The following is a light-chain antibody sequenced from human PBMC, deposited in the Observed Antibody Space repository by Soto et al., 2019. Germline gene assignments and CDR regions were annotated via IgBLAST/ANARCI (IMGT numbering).Light chain of an antibody. V-gene: IGKV3-15*01. CDR3: QQYNNWPLT. CDR1: QNVHSN. J-gene: IGKJ4*01. CDR2: DTS. Sequence: EVVMTQSPATLSVSPGDGATLSCRASQNVHSNLAWYQQKPGQAPRLLIYDTSTRATDIPFWFSGGGSGTEFTLTISSLQSEDFAVYYCQQYNNWPLTFGGGTKVEIK.